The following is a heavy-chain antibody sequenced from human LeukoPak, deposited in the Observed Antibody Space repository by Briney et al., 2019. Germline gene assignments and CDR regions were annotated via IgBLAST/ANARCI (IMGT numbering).Heavy chain of an antibody. CDR1: GVSISSGDYY. CDR2: IYYSGST. V-gene: IGHV4-30-4*01. J-gene: IGHJ4*02. Sequence: PSETLSLTCTVSGVSISSGDYYWSWIRQPPGKGLEWIGYIYYSGSTYYNPSLKSRVTISVDTSKNQFSLKLSSVTAADTAVYYCARGVWHSESIYYFDYWGQGTLVTVSS. D-gene: IGHD1-26*01. CDR3: ARGVWHSESIYYFDY.